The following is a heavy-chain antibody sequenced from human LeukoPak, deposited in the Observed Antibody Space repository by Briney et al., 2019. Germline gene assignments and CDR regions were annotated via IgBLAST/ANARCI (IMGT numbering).Heavy chain of an antibody. J-gene: IGHJ4*02. D-gene: IGHD6-19*01. CDR2: FDPEDGET. CDR1: GYTLTELF. CDR3: ATATSGIAVAGRTGFSYFDY. Sequence: ASVKVSCKVSGYTLTELFMHWVRQAPGKGLEWMGGFDPEDGETVYAQKFQGRVTMTEDTSTDTAYMELSSLRSEDTAVYYYATATSGIAVAGRTGFSYFDYWGQGILVTVSS. V-gene: IGHV1-24*01.